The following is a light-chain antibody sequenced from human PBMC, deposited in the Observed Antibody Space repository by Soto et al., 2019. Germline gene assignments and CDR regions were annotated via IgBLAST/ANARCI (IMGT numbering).Light chain of an antibody. V-gene: IGKV3-15*01. CDR2: GAS. Sequence: EVVLTQSPGTLSLSPGERATLSCRASQSVSNYLAWYQQKPGQAPRLLIYGASTRATGIPARFSGSGSGTEFTLTISSLQSEDFAVYYCQQYNNWPRTFGQGTKVDI. CDR1: QSVSNY. J-gene: IGKJ1*01. CDR3: QQYNNWPRT.